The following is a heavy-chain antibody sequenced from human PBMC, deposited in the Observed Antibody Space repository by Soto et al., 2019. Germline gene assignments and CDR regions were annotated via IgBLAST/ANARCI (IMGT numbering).Heavy chain of an antibody. D-gene: IGHD6-19*01. J-gene: IGHJ4*02. CDR2: ISAYNGNT. CDR1: GYTFTSYD. CDR3: ARVSQWLLPRTFDY. V-gene: IGHV1-18*01. Sequence: ASVKVSCKASGYTFTSYDINWVRQATGQGLEWMGWISAYNGNTNYAQKLQGRVTMTTDTSTSTAYMELRSLRSDDTAVYYCARVSQWLLPRTFDYWRQGTLVTVS.